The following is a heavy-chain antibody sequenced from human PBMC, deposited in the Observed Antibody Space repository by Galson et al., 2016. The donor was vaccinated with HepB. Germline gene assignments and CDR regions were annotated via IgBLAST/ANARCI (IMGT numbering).Heavy chain of an antibody. CDR1: GFTFSSSA. CDR3: ARRGPRHGRAPRHGDYDYFDY. V-gene: IGHV3-30*04. J-gene: IGHJ4*02. Sequence: SLRLSCAASGFTFSSSAMHWVRQAPGKGLEWVAVISKDGRNKYYADSVGGRFTVSRDNSNNTLFLQMNTLRAEDTAVYYCARRGPRHGRAPRHGDYDYFDYWGQGTLVTVSS. CDR2: ISKDGRNK. D-gene: IGHD4-17*01.